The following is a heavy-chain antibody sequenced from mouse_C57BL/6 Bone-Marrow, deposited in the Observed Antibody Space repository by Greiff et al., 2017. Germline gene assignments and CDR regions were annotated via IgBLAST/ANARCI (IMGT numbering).Heavy chain of an antibody. J-gene: IGHJ3*01. V-gene: IGHV1-39*01. D-gene: IGHD1-1*01. Sequence: LMEPGASVKISCKASGYSFTDYNMNWVKQSNGKSLEWIGVINPNYGTTSYNQKFKGKATLTVDQSSSTAYMQLNSLTSEDSAVYYCVRGDWSSSFAYWGQGTLVTVSA. CDR2: INPNYGTT. CDR1: GYSFTDYN. CDR3: VRGDWSSSFAY.